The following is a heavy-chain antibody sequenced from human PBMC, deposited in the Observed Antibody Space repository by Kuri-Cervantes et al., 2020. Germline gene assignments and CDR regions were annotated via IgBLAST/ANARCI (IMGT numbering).Heavy chain of an antibody. J-gene: IGHJ6*02. V-gene: IGHV1-2*02. CDR2: INPNSGGT. Sequence: ASVKVSCKASGYTFTGYYMHWVRQAPGQGLEWMGWINPNSGGTNYAQKFQGSVTMTRDTSISTAYMELSRLRSDDTAVYYCAREGGYCSSTSCYWILRDYYYGMDVWGQGTTVTVSS. CDR3: AREGGYCSSTSCYWILRDYYYGMDV. CDR1: GYTFTGYY. D-gene: IGHD2-2*01.